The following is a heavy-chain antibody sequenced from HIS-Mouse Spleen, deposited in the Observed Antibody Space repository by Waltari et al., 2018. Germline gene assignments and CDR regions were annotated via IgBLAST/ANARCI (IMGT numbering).Heavy chain of an antibody. J-gene: IGHJ4*02. D-gene: IGHD3-9*01. V-gene: IGHV1-2*02. CDR3: ARDPSPDYDILTGYYFDY. CDR1: GYTFTGSY. CDR2: TNPNSGGT. Sequence: QVQLVQSGAEVKKPGASVKVSCKASGYTFTGSYKHRVRPAPGPGLEWMGGTNPNSGGTNYAQKFQGRVTMTRDTSISTAYMELSRLRSDDTAVYYCARDPSPDYDILTGYYFDYWGQGTLVTVSS.